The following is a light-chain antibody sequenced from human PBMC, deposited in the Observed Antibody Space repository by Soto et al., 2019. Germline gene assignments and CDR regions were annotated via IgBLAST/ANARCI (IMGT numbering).Light chain of an antibody. CDR1: ESISSW. J-gene: IGKJ4*01. CDR2: KAS. Sequence: DIQMTQSPSTLSASVGDRVTITCRASESISSWLAWYQQKPGKAPKLLIYKASILESGVPSRFSGSGSGTEFTLTISNLQPDDFATYYCQQYTSYSLTFGGGTKVEIK. V-gene: IGKV1-5*03. CDR3: QQYTSYSLT.